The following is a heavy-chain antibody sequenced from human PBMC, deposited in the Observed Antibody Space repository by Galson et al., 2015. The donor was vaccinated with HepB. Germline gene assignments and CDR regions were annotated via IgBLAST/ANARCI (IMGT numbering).Heavy chain of an antibody. J-gene: IGHJ5*02. Sequence: SVKVSCKASGGTFSSYAISWVRQAPGQGLEWMGGIIPIFGTANYAQKFQGRVTITADESTSTAYMELSSLRSEDTAVYYCAGDARVVVAATGWFDPWGQGTLVTVSS. CDR3: AGDARVVVAATGWFDP. D-gene: IGHD2-15*01. V-gene: IGHV1-69*13. CDR1: GGTFSSYA. CDR2: IIPIFGTA.